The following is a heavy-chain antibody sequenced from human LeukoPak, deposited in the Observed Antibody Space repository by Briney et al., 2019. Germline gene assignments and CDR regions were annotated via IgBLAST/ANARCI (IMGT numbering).Heavy chain of an antibody. Sequence: GASVKVSCKASGYTFTSYGISWVRQAPGQGLEWMGWISAYNGNTNYAQKLQGRVTMTTDTSTSTAYMELRSLRSDDTAVYYCARAQEAYDFWSGYYSPDYFSPPVYWGQGTLVTVSS. V-gene: IGHV1-18*01. CDR3: ARAQEAYDFWSGYYSPDYFSPPVY. J-gene: IGHJ4*02. CDR1: GYTFTSYG. D-gene: IGHD3-3*01. CDR2: ISAYNGNT.